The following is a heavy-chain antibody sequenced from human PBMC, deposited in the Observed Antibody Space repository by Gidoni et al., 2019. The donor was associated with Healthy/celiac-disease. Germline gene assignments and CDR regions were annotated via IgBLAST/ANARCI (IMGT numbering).Heavy chain of an antibody. CDR1: GFTFSNAW. CDR2: IKSKTDGGTT. D-gene: IGHD6-13*01. CDR3: TTDEGLAAAGYYFDY. Sequence: EVQLVESGGGLVKPGGSLRLSCAASGFTFSNAWMSWVRQAPGKGLEWVGRIKSKTDGGTTDYAAPVKGRFTISRDDSKNTLYLQMNSLKTEDTAVYYCTTDEGLAAAGYYFDYWGQGTLVTVSS. J-gene: IGHJ4*02. V-gene: IGHV3-15*01.